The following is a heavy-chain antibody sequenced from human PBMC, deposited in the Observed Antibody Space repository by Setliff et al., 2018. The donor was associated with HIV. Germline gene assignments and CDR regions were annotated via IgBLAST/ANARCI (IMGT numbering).Heavy chain of an antibody. J-gene: IGHJ6*02. CDR2: IYYNGNAY. V-gene: IGHV4-59*12. CDR1: GGSISPYY. Sequence: ETLSLTCTVSGGSISPYYWSWIRQPPGKGLEWIGYIYYNGNAYYYNPSLKSRTTISLDASKNQFSLKLTSVTAADTAVYYCARVGGQWLSEYYYYYGMDVWGQGTTVTVSS. D-gene: IGHD6-19*01. CDR3: ARVGGQWLSEYYYYYGMDV.